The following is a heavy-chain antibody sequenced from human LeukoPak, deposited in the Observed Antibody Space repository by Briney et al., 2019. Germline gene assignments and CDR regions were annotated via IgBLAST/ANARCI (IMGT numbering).Heavy chain of an antibody. Sequence: PGRSLRLSCAASGFTFSSYWMHWVRQAPGKGLVWVSRINSDGSSTSYADSVKGRFTISRDNAKNTLYLQMNSLRAEDTAVYYCERDMVRGFMTFAYGAQEPRVTVPS. CDR1: GFTFSSYW. V-gene: IGHV3-74*01. J-gene: IGHJ4*02. CDR3: ERDMVRGFMTFAY. CDR2: INSDGSST. D-gene: IGHD3-10*01.